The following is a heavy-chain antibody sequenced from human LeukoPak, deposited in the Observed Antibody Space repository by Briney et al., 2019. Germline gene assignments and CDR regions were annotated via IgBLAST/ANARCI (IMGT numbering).Heavy chain of an antibody. J-gene: IGHJ6*03. CDR3: ARHSRFLEWLSYYYMDV. Sequence: PSETLSLTCTVSGGSLSSYYWSWIRQPAGKGLEWIGRIYTSGSTNYNPSLKSRVTMSVDTSKNQFSLKLSSVTAADTAVYYCARHSRFLEWLSYYYMDVWGKGTTVTVSS. D-gene: IGHD3-3*01. CDR2: IYTSGST. V-gene: IGHV4-4*07. CDR1: GGSLSSYY.